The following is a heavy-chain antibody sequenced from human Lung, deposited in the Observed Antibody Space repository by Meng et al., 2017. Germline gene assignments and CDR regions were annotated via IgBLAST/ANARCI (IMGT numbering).Heavy chain of an antibody. CDR3: ARDQGGAGGY. J-gene: IGHJ4*02. CDR2: INHRGRT. D-gene: IGHD2-15*01. V-gene: IGHV4-34*01. CDR1: VGSFSGYQ. Sequence: QVQLQQWGAGALKPSETLSLTCAVYVGSFSGYQWNWIRQSPGKGLEWIGDINHRGRTNYNPSLKSRVTISVDTSKNQFSLKLSSVTAADTAVYYCARDQGGAGGYWGQGTQVTVSS.